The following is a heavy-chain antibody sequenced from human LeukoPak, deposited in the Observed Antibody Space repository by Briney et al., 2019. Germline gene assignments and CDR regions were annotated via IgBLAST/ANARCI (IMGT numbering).Heavy chain of an antibody. Sequence: GGSLRLSCAASGFTFSSYSMNWVRQAPGKGLEWVSSISSSSSYIYYADSVKGRFTISRDNAKNSLYLQMNSLRAEDTAVYYCARTPNYDFWSGYHNWFDPWGQGTLVTVSS. J-gene: IGHJ5*02. D-gene: IGHD3-3*01. CDR3: ARTPNYDFWSGYHNWFDP. V-gene: IGHV3-21*04. CDR1: GFTFSSYS. CDR2: ISSSSSYI.